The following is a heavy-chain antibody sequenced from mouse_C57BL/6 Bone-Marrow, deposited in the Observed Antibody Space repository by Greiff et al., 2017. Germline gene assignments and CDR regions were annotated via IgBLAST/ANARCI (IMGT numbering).Heavy chain of an antibody. CDR1: GYTFTSYW. V-gene: IGHV1-69*01. Sequence: QVQLQQPGAELVMPGASVKLSCKASGYTFTSYWMHWVKQRLGQGLEWIGEIDPSDSYTNYNQKFKGKSTLTVDKSSSTAYMQLSSLTSEDSAVYYCARGYYYGSSSNWYFDVWGTGTTVTVSS. CDR2: IDPSDSYT. D-gene: IGHD1-1*01. J-gene: IGHJ1*03. CDR3: ARGYYYGSSSNWYFDV.